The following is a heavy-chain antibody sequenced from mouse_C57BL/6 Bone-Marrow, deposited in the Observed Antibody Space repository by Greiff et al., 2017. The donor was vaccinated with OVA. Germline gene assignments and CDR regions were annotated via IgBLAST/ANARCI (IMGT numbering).Heavy chain of an antibody. V-gene: IGHV1-85*01. Sequence: QVQLQQSGPELVKPGASVKLSCKASGYTFTSYDINWVKQRPGQGLEWIGWIYPRDGSTKYNEKFKGKATSTVDTSSSTAYMELHSLTSEDSAVYFCARWIYYGSHYYAMDDWGKGTSVTVSS. D-gene: IGHD1-1*01. CDR1: GYTFTSYD. CDR3: ARWIYYGSHYYAMDD. J-gene: IGHJ4*01. CDR2: IYPRDGST.